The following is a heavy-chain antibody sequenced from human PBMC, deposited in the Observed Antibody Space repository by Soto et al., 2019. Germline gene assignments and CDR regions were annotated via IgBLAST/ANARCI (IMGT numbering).Heavy chain of an antibody. CDR3: AHRLPGPSGYDV. J-gene: IGHJ6*02. D-gene: IGHD6-13*01. Sequence: GSGPTLVNPTQTLTLTCTFSGLSLTSGVVGVGWIRQPPGEALEWLALMYWNDEQYYNPSLRNRLTITRDTSKNQVVLTMTNMDPVDTATYYCAHRLPGPSGYDVWGQGTPVTVSS. V-gene: IGHV2-5*01. CDR1: GLSLTSGVVG. CDR2: MYWNDEQ.